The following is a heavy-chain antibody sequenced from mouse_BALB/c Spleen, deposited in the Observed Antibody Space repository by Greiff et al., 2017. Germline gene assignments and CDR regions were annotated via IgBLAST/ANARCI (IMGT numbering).Heavy chain of an antibody. CDR1: GFSLTSYG. CDR2: IWSGGST. Sequence: VQLKESGPGLVQPSQSLSITCTVSGFSLTSYGVHWVRQSPGKGLEWLGVIWSGGSTDYNAAFISRLSISKDNSKSQVFFKMNSLQANDTAIYYCARIYYDYDSYAMDYWGQGTSVTVSS. CDR3: ARIYYDYDSYAMDY. J-gene: IGHJ4*01. D-gene: IGHD2-4*01. V-gene: IGHV2-2*02.